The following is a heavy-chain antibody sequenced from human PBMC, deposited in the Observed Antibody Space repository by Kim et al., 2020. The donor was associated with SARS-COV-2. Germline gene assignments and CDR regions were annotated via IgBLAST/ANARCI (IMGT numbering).Heavy chain of an antibody. V-gene: IGHV3-23*01. J-gene: IGHJ6*02. CDR3: AKGLEPHAYWVAFDV. CDR2: ITAGDIVM. Sequence: GGSLRLSCEGSGFDFDSFAITWVRQAPGKGLEWVSRITAGDIVMYYADSIKGRFTTTRDNSKAYLHMRGLRGDNTAIYYCAKGLEPHAYWVAFDVWGQGTAVTVAS. CDR1: GFDFDSFA. D-gene: IGHD3-16*01.